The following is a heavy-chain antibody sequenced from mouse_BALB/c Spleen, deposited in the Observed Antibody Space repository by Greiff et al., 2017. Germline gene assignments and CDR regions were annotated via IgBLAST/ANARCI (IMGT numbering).Heavy chain of an antibody. CDR2: IRLKSNNYAT. J-gene: IGHJ1*01. CDR1: GFTFSNYW. Sequence: EVMLVESGGGLVQPGGSMKLSCVASGFTFSNYWMNWVRQSPEKGLEWVAEIRLKSNNYATHYAESVKGRFTISRDDSKSSVYLQMNNLRAEDTGIYYCTRFYYYGSSWYFDVWGAGTTVTVSS. CDR3: TRFYYYGSSWYFDV. D-gene: IGHD1-1*01. V-gene: IGHV6-6*02.